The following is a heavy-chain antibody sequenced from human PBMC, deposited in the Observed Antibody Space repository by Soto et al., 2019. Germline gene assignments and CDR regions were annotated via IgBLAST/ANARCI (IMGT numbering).Heavy chain of an antibody. CDR2: IIPIIGII. V-gene: IGHV1-69*08. Sequence: QVHLVQSGAEVKKPGSSVKVSCKASGGTFSTYTITWVRQAPGQGLEWMGRIIPIIGIINYAQKFQGRVTISADRFTGTACVGLSGLRSDDTAVYYCAGDADSHYNDSHASSYPWGQGTLVTVSS. D-gene: IGHD4-4*01. CDR1: GGTFSTYT. CDR3: AGDADSHYNDSHASSYP. J-gene: IGHJ5*02.